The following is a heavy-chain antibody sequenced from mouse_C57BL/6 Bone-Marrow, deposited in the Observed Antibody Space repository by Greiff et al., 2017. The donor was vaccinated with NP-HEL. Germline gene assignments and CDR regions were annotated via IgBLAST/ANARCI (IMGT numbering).Heavy chain of an antibody. V-gene: IGHV1-81*01. Sequence: QVQLQQSGAELARPGASVKLSCKASGYTFTSYGISWVKQRTGQGLEWIGEIYPRSGTTYYNEKFKGKATLTADKSYSTAYMGLRSLTSEDSAVYFCARRDLLLLFAYWGQGTLVTVSA. D-gene: IGHD1-1*01. CDR3: ARRDLLLLFAY. CDR2: IYPRSGTT. CDR1: GYTFTSYG. J-gene: IGHJ3*01.